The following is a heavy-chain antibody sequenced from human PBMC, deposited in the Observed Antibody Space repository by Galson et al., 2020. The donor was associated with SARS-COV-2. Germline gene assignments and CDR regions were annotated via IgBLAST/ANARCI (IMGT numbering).Heavy chain of an antibody. J-gene: IGHJ6*02. CDR1: GFTFSRYN. D-gene: IGHD3-3*01. Sequence: GGSLRLSCAASGFTFSRYNMNWVRQAPGEGLEWVSYISSSSSNIYYAESVKGRFTISRDNAKHSLYLQMNSLRAEDTALYYCAREGLGRGGVIIAQYGVDVWGQGTPVTGSS. CDR2: ISSSSSNI. V-gene: IGHV3-48*04. CDR3: AREGLGRGGVIIAQYGVDV.